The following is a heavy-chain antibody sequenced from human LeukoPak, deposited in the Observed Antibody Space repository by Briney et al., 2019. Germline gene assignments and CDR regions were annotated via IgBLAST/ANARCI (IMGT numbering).Heavy chain of an antibody. Sequence: ASVKVSCKASGYTFTGYYMHWVRQAPGQGLEWMGWINPNSGGTNYAQKFQGRVTMTRDTSISTAYMELSRLRSDDTAVYYCAKDTALRLGELSFPAPFDYWGQGTLVTVSS. CDR3: AKDTALRLGELSFPAPFDY. V-gene: IGHV1-2*02. D-gene: IGHD3-16*02. J-gene: IGHJ4*02. CDR1: GYTFTGYY. CDR2: INPNSGGT.